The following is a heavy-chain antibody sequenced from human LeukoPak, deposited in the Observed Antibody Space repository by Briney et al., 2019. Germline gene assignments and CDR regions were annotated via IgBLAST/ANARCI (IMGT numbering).Heavy chain of an antibody. CDR1: GGSISSYY. CDR3: AILQGWFDP. CDR2: IYYSGST. J-gene: IGHJ5*02. Sequence: SEALSLTCTVSGGSISSYYWSWIRQPPGKGLEWIGYIYYSGSTNYNPSLKSRVTISVDTSKNQFSLKLSSVTAADTAVYYCAILQGWFDPWGQGTLVTVSS. V-gene: IGHV4-59*08.